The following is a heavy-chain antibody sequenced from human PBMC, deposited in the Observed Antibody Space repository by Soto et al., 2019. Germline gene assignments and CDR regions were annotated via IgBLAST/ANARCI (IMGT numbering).Heavy chain of an antibody. D-gene: IGHD5-18*01. Sequence: GGSLRLSCAASGFTFSNFAMNWVRQAPGKGLEWVSGIIGSGGSTYYADAVKGRFTISRDRSKATLYLQMNSLRAEDTAIYYCAKHGGYSFGPGDYYGMDIWGQGTTVTVSS. CDR3: AKHGGYSFGPGDYYGMDI. CDR1: GFTFSNFA. CDR2: IIGSGGST. J-gene: IGHJ6*02. V-gene: IGHV3-23*01.